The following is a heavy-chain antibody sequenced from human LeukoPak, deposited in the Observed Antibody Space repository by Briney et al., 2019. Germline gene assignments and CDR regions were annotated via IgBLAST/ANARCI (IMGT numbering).Heavy chain of an antibody. V-gene: IGHV4-39*07. D-gene: IGHD3-22*01. CDR3: ARAFSSGYYYFDY. J-gene: IGHJ4*02. Sequence: PSETLSLTCTVSGGAIRSSSYYWGWIRQPPGRGLEWIGSIYYSGNTYYNPSLKSRVTMSVDTSKSQVSLRLSSVTAADTAVYYCARAFSSGYYYFDYWGQGTLVTVSS. CDR2: IYYSGNT. CDR1: GGAIRSSSYY.